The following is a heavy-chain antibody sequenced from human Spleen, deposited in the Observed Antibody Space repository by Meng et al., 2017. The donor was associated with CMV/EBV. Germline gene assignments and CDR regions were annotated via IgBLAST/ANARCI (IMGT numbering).Heavy chain of an antibody. CDR3: AKDLNGDYGFPYSNYYYGWDV. CDR1: GFTFSSYG. Sequence: GESLKISCAASGFTFSSYGMHWVRQAPGKGLEWVAFIWYDGSNKYYADSVKGRFTISRDNSKNTLYHQMNSLRAEDTAVYYCAKDLNGDYGFPYSNYYYGWDVWGQGTTVTVSS. D-gene: IGHD4-17*01. CDR2: IWYDGSNK. V-gene: IGHV3-30*02. J-gene: IGHJ6*02.